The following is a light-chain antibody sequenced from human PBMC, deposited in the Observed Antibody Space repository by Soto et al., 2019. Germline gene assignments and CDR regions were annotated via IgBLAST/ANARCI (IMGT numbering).Light chain of an antibody. CDR1: QSVSNN. V-gene: IGKV3-15*01. J-gene: IGKJ5*01. CDR3: QQYSKWPPIT. CDR2: GAS. Sequence: EIVMTQSPASLSVSPGERVTLSCRASQSVSNNLAWYQQRPGQAPSLLIYGASTRATGIPARFSGSGSGTEFTLTISYLQSEDFAVYYCQQYSKWPPITFGQGTRLEIK.